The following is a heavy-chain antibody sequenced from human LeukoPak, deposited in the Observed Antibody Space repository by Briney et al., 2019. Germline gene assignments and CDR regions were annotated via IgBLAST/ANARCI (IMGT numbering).Heavy chain of an antibody. CDR2: IYYSGST. D-gene: IGHD6-13*01. CDR1: GGSISSSSYY. Sequence: PSETLSLTCTVSGGSISSSSYYWGWIRQPPGKGLEWIGSIYYSGSTYYNPSLKSRVTISVDTSKNQFSLKLSSVTAADTAVYYCARDLGLAAAGEKAFDIWGQGTMVTVSS. CDR3: ARDLGLAAAGEKAFDI. V-gene: IGHV4-39*07. J-gene: IGHJ3*02.